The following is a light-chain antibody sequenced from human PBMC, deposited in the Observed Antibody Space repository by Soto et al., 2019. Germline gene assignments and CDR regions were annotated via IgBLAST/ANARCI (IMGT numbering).Light chain of an antibody. Sequence: DIQLTQSPSFLSASVGDRVTITCRASQAISSYLAWYQQNTGKPPKLRIYGATTLQSDVPSRFSGSGSGTEFTLTVSSLQAEDSATYYCKQFNDYPLTFGGGTKVEIK. J-gene: IGKJ4*01. V-gene: IGKV1-9*01. CDR1: QAISSY. CDR2: GAT. CDR3: KQFNDYPLT.